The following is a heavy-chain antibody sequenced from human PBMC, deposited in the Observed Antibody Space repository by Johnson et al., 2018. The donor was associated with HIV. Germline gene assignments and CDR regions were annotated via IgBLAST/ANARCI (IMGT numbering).Heavy chain of an antibody. V-gene: IGHV3-66*02. D-gene: IGHD6-13*01. CDR3: AKEGWAAAQEGWGAFDI. CDR2: INWNGGST. CDR1: GFTVSSNY. J-gene: IGHJ3*02. Sequence: EKLVESGGGLVQPGGSLRLSCAASGFTVSSNYMSWVRQAPWKGLEWVSGINWNGGSTSYADSVKGRFPISRDNSKNTLYLQMNSLRAEDTAVYYCAKEGWAAAQEGWGAFDIWGQGTMVTVSS.